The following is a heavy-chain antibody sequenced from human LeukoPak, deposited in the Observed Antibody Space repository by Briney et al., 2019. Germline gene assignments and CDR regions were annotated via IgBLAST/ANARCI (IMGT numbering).Heavy chain of an antibody. J-gene: IGHJ4*02. D-gene: IGHD3-9*01. CDR3: ARQGYDILTGYYPYFDY. CDR1: AFTFSSYA. Sequence: GGSLRLSCAASAFTFSSYAMHWVRQAPGKGLEWVAVISYDGSNEYYADSVKGRFTISRDNSKNTLYLQMNSLSAEDTAVYYCARQGYDILTGYYPYFDYWGQGTLVTVSS. CDR2: ISYDGSNE. V-gene: IGHV3-30-3*01.